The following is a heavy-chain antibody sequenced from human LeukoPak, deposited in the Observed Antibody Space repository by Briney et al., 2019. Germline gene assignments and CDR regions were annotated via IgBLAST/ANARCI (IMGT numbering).Heavy chain of an antibody. V-gene: IGHV1-69*10. Sequence: ASVKVSCKASGGTFTSYAISWVRQAPGQGLEWMGGIIPIFGIGNYAQKFQGRGTITADKATSTACMQLSSLRSQYTAVYYCARSCRGLWFGENYYYYRMDVWGQGTTVTVSS. CDR2: IIPIFGIG. CDR1: GGTFTSYA. J-gene: IGHJ6*02. D-gene: IGHD3-10*01. CDR3: ARSCRGLWFGENYYYYRMDV.